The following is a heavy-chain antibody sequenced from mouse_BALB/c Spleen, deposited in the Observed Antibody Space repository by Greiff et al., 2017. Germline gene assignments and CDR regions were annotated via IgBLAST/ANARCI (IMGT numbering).Heavy chain of an antibody. D-gene: IGHD2-3*01. Sequence: VQLQQSGAELVRPGASVKLSCTASGFNIKDYYMHWVKQRPEQGLEWIGWIDPENGDTEYAPKFEGKATLTVDKSSSTAYMELRSLTSEDSAVYYCARCCYEEFAYWGQGTLVTVSA. V-gene: IGHV14-4*02. CDR1: GFNIKDYY. CDR2: IDPENGDT. J-gene: IGHJ3*01. CDR3: ARCCYEEFAY.